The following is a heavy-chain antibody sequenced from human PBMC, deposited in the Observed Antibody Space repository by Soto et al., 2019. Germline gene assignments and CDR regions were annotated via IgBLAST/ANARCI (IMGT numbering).Heavy chain of an antibody. D-gene: IGHD3-3*01. CDR2: IYYSGST. Sequence: QLQLQESGPGLVKPSETLSLTCNVSGGSISRTSYYWGWIRQPPGKGLEWIGTIYYSGSTYYNPSLNSRVTISVDTSKNQFSLRLSSVTAADTAVYYCARHFGMLPNFDYWGQGALVTVSS. V-gene: IGHV4-39*01. J-gene: IGHJ4*02. CDR3: ARHFGMLPNFDY. CDR1: GGSISRTSYY.